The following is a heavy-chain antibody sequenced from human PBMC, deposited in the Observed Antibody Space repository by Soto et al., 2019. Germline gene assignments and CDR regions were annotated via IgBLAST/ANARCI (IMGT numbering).Heavy chain of an antibody. CDR2: IYYSGSA. CDR1: GGSISSYY. Sequence: SETLSLTCTVSGGSISSYYWSWIRQPPGKGLEWIGYIYYSGSANYNPSLKSRVTISVDTSKNQFSLKLSSVTAADTAVYYCARAPWGGYCSSTSCYPTGHYYYYGMDVWGQGTTVTVSS. CDR3: ARAPWGGYCSSTSCYPTGHYYYYGMDV. J-gene: IGHJ6*02. D-gene: IGHD2-2*01. V-gene: IGHV4-59*01.